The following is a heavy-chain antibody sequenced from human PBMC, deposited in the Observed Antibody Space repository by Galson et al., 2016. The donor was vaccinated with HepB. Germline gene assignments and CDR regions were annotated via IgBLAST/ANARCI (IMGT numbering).Heavy chain of an antibody. CDR3: ARASYYGNTGYYYFDY. V-gene: IGHV3-48*01. J-gene: IGHJ4*02. CDR1: GFTFSTYS. CDR2: IRGGNTNT. D-gene: IGHD3-22*01. Sequence: SLRLSCAASGFTFSTYSMNWVRQAPGKGLEWIAYIRGGNTNTDYAVSVKGRFTISRDDATNSLFLQMNSLTAEDTAVYFCARASYYGNTGYYYFDYWGQGALVTVSS.